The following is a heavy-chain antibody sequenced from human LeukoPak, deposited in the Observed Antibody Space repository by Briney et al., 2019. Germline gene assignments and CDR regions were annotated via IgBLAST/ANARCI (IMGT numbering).Heavy chain of an antibody. J-gene: IGHJ4*02. V-gene: IGHV1-18*04. CDR2: ISAYNGNT. Sequence: GASVKVSCKASGYTFTGYYMHWVRQAPGQGLEWMGWISAYNGNTNYAQKLQGRVTMTTDTSTSTAYMELRSLRSDDTAVYYCARDLPRVTMVRGVNDYWGQGTLVTVSS. D-gene: IGHD3-10*01. CDR1: GYTFTGYY. CDR3: ARDLPRVTMVRGVNDY.